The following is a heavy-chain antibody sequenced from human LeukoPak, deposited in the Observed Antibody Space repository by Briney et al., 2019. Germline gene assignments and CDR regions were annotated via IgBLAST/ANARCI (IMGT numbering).Heavy chain of an antibody. CDR2: INPNSDFT. V-gene: IGHV1-2*02. CDR1: GYTFTGYY. D-gene: IGHD2-15*01. J-gene: IGHJ4*02. Sequence: GASVKVSCKASGYTFTGYYMHWVRQAPGQGLEWMGWINPNSDFTNFAQNFQGRVTMTSDTSISTAYMELSRLRSDDTALYYCARFVEAFDYWGQGTLVTVSS. CDR3: ARFVEAFDY.